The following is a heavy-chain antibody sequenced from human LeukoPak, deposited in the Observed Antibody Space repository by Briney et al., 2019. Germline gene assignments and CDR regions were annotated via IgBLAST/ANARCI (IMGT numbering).Heavy chain of an antibody. CDR3: ARDKSGYCSGGSCYDAFDI. D-gene: IGHD2-15*01. Sequence: GASVKVSCKASGGTFSSYAISWVRQAPGQGLEWMGGIIPIFGTANYAQKFQGRVTITADESTSTAYMELSSLRSEDTAVYYCARDKSGYCSGGSCYDAFDIWGQGTMVTVSS. J-gene: IGHJ3*02. CDR1: GGTFSSYA. V-gene: IGHV1-69*13. CDR2: IIPIFGTA.